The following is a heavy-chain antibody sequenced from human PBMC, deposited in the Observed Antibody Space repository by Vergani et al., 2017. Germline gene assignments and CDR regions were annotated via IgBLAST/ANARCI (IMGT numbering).Heavy chain of an antibody. CDR1: FDSIRNLY. D-gene: IGHD1-26*01. Sequence: QLQLQESGPGLVKPSETLSLTCSVSFDSIRNLYCNWIRQPPGKGLEWIGSIHYSENTNYNPSLKTRVTISVDTSKNQFSLTLTSVTAADTAVYYCASDTHSGQRADRWGQGILVTV. V-gene: IGHV4-59*11. J-gene: IGHJ5*02. CDR3: ASDTHSGQRADR. CDR2: IHYSENT.